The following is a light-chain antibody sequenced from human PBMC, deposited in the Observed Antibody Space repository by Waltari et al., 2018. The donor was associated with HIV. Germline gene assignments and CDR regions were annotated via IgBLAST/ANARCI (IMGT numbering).Light chain of an antibody. Sequence: QSVLTQPPSASGTPGQRVTMSCSGSSSNIGSHTVQGYQHLPGPAPKLLIYANNQRPSGVPDRFSGSNSGTSASLAISGLQSDDEADYYCAAWDDSLNGRIFGGGTKLTVL. V-gene: IGLV1-44*01. J-gene: IGLJ2*01. CDR3: AAWDDSLNGRI. CDR1: SSNIGSHT. CDR2: ANN.